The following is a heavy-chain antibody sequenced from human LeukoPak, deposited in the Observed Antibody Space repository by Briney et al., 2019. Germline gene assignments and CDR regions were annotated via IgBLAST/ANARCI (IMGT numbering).Heavy chain of an antibody. Sequence: GGSLRLSCAASGFTVSSNYMNWVRQAPGRGLEWVSVLYSGGTTYYVDSVKGRFTISRDNSKNTLYLQMNSLRAEDTAVYYCARDCISTSCTDAFDIWGQGIMVTVSS. CDR3: ARDCISTSCTDAFDI. CDR2: LYSGGTT. D-gene: IGHD2-2*01. J-gene: IGHJ3*02. CDR1: GFTVSSNY. V-gene: IGHV3-66*01.